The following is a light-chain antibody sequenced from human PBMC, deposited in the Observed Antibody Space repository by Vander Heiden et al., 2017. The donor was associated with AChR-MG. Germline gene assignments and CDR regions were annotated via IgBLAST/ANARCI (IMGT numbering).Light chain of an antibody. CDR1: SSDVGGYKY. CDR2: DVS. CDR3: CSYAGSYTVV. V-gene: IGLV2-11*01. Sequence: QSALTQPRSVSGSPGQSVTISCTGTSSDVGGYKYVSWYQQHPGKAPKVMIYDVSKRPSGVPDRFSGSKSGNTASLTISGLQAEDEADYYCCSYAGSYTVVFGGGTRL. J-gene: IGLJ2*01.